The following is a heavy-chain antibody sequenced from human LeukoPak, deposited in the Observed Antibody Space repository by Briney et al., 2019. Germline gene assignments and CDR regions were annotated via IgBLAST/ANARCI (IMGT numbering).Heavy chain of an antibody. CDR2: ISSSSSTI. V-gene: IGHV3-48*01. CDR3: ARLEMATMVALYYYYYMDV. CDR1: GFTFSSYS. Sequence: PGGSLRLSCAASGFTFSSYSMNWVRQAPGKGLEWVSYISSSSSTIYYADSVKGRFTISRDNAKNSLYLQMNSLRAEDTAVYYCARLEMATMVALYYYYYMDVWGKGTTVTVSS. J-gene: IGHJ6*03. D-gene: IGHD5-24*01.